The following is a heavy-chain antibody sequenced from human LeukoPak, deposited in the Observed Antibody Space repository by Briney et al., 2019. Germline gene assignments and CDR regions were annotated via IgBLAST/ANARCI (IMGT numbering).Heavy chain of an antibody. CDR3: AKDAKQYYYGSGSEYFQH. J-gene: IGHJ1*01. D-gene: IGHD3-10*01. V-gene: IGHV3-23*01. Sequence: PGGSLRLSCAASRYTFSSYAMSWVPQAPGKGLEWVSAFSGSGGSTYYAASVKGRFTITRDNSTNTLYLQMNSLRAEDTAVYYCAKDAKQYYYGSGSEYFQHWGQGTLVTVSS. CDR2: FSGSGGST. CDR1: RYTFSSYA.